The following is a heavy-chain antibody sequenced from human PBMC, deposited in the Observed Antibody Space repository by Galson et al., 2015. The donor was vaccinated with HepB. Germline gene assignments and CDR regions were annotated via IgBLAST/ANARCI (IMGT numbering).Heavy chain of an antibody. CDR1: GDSVSSNSAA. CDR3: ARSLVVVPVKLDC. J-gene: IGHJ4*02. CDR2: TYYKSKWYS. Sequence: CAISGDSVSSNSAAWNWIRQSPSRGLEWLGRTYYKSKWYSHYAESVKSRITIYPDTSKNQVSLQLNFMTPGDTAVYFCARSLVVVPVKLDCWGQGSLVTVSS. D-gene: IGHD2-15*01. V-gene: IGHV6-1*01.